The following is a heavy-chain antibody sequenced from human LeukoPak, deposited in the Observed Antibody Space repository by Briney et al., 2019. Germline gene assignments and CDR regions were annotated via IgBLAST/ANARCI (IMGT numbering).Heavy chain of an antibody. J-gene: IGHJ6*02. Sequence: GGSLKISCKGSGYNFATYWIGWVRQMPGKGLEWMGIIYPGDSDTRYSPSFQGQVTISADKSISTAYLQWSGLKASDTAMYYCARPGCGGDCSSGNYGMDVWGQGTTVTVSS. CDR3: ARPGCGGDCSSGNYGMDV. CDR2: IYPGDSDT. V-gene: IGHV5-51*01. CDR1: GYNFATYW. D-gene: IGHD2-21*02.